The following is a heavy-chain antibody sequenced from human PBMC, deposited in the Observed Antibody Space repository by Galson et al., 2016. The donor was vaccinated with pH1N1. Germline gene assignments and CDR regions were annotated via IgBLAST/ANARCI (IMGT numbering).Heavy chain of an antibody. D-gene: IGHD3-22*01. V-gene: IGHV1-69*13. J-gene: IGHJ2*01. CDR2: IIPIFNTA. CDR3: AREDYYDTDLSDWYFDL. CDR1: GGTFGSYG. Sequence: SVKVSCKASGGTFGSYGINWVRQAPGQGLEWMGGIIPIFNTAKYAQNFQGRVTITADESTTTAYMELSSLRSEDTAVYYYAREDYYDTDLSDWYFDLWGRGTLLTVSS.